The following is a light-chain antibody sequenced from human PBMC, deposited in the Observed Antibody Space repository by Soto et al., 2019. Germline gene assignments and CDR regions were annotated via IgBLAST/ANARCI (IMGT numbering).Light chain of an antibody. J-gene: IGKJ2*01. Sequence: DIQMTQSPSTLSASVGDRVTITCRASQSITTWLAWYQQKPGKAPKLLIYKATNLQSGVPSRFSGSGSGTEFSLTISSLQPDDFATDYCQRYSDYQYIFGQGTKLEIK. CDR2: KAT. CDR1: QSITTW. CDR3: QRYSDYQYI. V-gene: IGKV1-5*03.